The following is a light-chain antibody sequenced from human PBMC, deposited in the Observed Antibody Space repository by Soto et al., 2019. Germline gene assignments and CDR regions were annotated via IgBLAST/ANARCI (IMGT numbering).Light chain of an antibody. Sequence: DIVLTQSPATLSLSPGDRATLSCGASQRVSGGYLAWYQQKPGLAPRLIIYDTSYRATGIPDRISGSGSGTDFTLTISRLEPEDFAVYYCQQYNNYSPTFGQGTKLEIK. J-gene: IGKJ2*01. V-gene: IGKV3D-20*01. CDR3: QQYNNYSPT. CDR2: DTS. CDR1: QRVSGGY.